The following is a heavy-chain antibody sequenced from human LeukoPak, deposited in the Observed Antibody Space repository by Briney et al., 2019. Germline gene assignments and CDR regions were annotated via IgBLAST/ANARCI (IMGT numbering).Heavy chain of an antibody. CDR1: GGSVSSGSYY. J-gene: IGHJ6*02. CDR2: INHSGST. V-gene: IGHV4-61*01. D-gene: IGHD3-10*01. Sequence: SETLSLTCTVSGGSVSSGSYYWSWIRQPPGKGLEWIGEINHSGSTNYNPSLKSRVTISVDTSKNQFSLKLSSVTAADTAVYYCARGTARGFNYYYYYGMDVWGQGTTVTVSS. CDR3: ARGTARGFNYYYYYGMDV.